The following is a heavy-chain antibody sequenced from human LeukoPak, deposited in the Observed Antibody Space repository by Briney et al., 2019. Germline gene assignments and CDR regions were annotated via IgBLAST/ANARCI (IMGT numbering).Heavy chain of an antibody. J-gene: IGHJ4*02. CDR2: ISYNGINE. Sequence: PGGSLRLSCAASGFTFSDYNMHWVRQAPGKGLEWMAVISYNGINEYYADSVKGRFTISRDNSKNTLLLQMNRLRAEDTTVYYCAKVRWDNSGWYYLDSWGQGTLVTVSS. D-gene: IGHD6-19*01. CDR1: GFTFSDYN. V-gene: IGHV3-30*18. CDR3: AKVRWDNSGWYYLDS.